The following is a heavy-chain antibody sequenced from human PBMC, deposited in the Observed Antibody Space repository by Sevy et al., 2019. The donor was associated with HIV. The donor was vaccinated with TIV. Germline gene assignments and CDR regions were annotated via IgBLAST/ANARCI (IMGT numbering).Heavy chain of an antibody. Sequence: GGSLRLSCAASGFNFNKYGMRWVRQAPGKGLEYVASIKGDGSEKYYMDSVKGRFTISRDNAENSVYLQMNSLRAEDTAVYHCVRAGAFGTCDSWGQGTLVTVSS. CDR1: GFNFNKYG. V-gene: IGHV3-7*01. CDR2: IKGDGSEK. J-gene: IGHJ4*02. CDR3: VRAGAFGTCDS. D-gene: IGHD3-10*01.